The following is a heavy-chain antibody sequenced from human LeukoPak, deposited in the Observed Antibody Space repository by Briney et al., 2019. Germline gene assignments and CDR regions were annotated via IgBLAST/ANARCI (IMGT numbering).Heavy chain of an antibody. Sequence: SVKVSCKASGFTFTSSAMQWVRQARGQRLEWIGWILVGSGNTNYAQKFQERVTITRDMSTSTAYMELSSLRSEDTAVYYCAAEGRDGYNYWYFDLWGRGTLVTVSS. CDR2: ILVGSGNT. CDR1: GFTFTSSA. V-gene: IGHV1-58*02. J-gene: IGHJ2*01. CDR3: AAEGRDGYNYWYFDL. D-gene: IGHD5-24*01.